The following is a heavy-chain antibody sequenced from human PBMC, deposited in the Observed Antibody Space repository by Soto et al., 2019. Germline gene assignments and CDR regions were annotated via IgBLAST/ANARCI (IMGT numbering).Heavy chain of an antibody. CDR2: IFPGDPDP. D-gene: IGHD3-22*01. CDR3: ARPAYSSGWTFDF. J-gene: IGHJ4*02. CDR1: GYSFTSYW. Sequence: PGESLKISCQGSGYSFTSYWIAWVRQMPGKGLEWMGIIFPGDPDPRYSPSFQGQVTISADKSITTAYLQWSSLKASDTAMYYCARPAYSSGWTFDFWGQGTLVTVSS. V-gene: IGHV5-51*01.